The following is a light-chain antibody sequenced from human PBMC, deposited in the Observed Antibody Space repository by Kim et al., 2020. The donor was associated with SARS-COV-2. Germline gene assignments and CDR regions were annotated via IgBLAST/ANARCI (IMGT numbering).Light chain of an antibody. J-gene: IGKJ5*01. CDR3: QQRSNWLIT. V-gene: IGKV3-11*01. CDR1: ENISRF. Sequence: EIVLTQSPATLSLSPGARATLSCRASENISRFLAWYQQKPGQAPRLLIYDTSNTAPGIPARFSGSGSGTDFTLTINNLEPEDFAIYYCQQRSNWLITCGQGTRLEIK. CDR2: DTS.